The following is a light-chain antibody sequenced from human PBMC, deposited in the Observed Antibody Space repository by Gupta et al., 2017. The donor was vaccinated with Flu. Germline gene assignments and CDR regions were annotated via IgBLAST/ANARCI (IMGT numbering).Light chain of an antibody. J-gene: IGKJ1*01. V-gene: IGKV1-39*01. CDR3: QQSSTTPRT. CDR1: QSISSY. CDR2: AAS. Sequence: DIQMTQSPSSLSASVGDRVTIPCRASQSISSYLNWYQQKPGKAPNLLIYAASSLQSGVPSRFSGSGSGTHFILTISSLQPEDFATYYCQQSSTTPRTFGQGTKVEIK.